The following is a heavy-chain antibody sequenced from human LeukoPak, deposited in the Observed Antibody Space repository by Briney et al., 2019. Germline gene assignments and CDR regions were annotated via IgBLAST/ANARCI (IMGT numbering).Heavy chain of an antibody. V-gene: IGHV3-30*04. CDR2: ISYDGSNK. CDR1: GFTFSSYA. J-gene: IGHJ6*02. D-gene: IGHD6-19*01. CDR3: ARESSIAVARNYYYYGMDV. Sequence: GGSLRLSCAASGFTFSSYAMHWVRQAPGKGLEWVAVISYDGSNKYYAGSVKGRFTISRDNSKNTLYLQMNSLRAEDTAVHYCARESSIAVARNYYYYGMDVWGQGTTVTVSS.